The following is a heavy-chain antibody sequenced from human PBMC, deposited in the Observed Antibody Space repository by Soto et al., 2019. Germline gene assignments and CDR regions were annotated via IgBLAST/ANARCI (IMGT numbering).Heavy chain of an antibody. V-gene: IGHV3-53*01. CDR1: GFTVSSNY. Sequence: EVQLVESGGGLIQPGGSLRLSCAASGFTVSSNYMSWVRQAPGKGLEWVSVIYSGGSTYYADSVKGRFTISRDNSKNTLDLKMIPVRAEDPAVYYCARGPFRGYCRGGGSPSDAFDLGGNGTMSTVSS. J-gene: IGHJ3*01. CDR2: IYSGGST. D-gene: IGHD2-15*01. CDR3: ARGPFRGYCRGGGSPSDAFDL.